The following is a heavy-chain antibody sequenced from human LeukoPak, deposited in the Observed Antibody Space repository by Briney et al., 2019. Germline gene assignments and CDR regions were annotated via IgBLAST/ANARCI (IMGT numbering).Heavy chain of an antibody. CDR3: ARDRINYGVDY. CDR2: IYYSGST. V-gene: IGHV4-30-4*08. J-gene: IGHJ4*02. Sequence: SQTLSLTCTVSGGSISSGGYYWSWIRQPPGKGLEWIGYIYYSGSTYYNPSLKSRVTISVDTSKNQFSLKLSSVTAADTAVYYCARDRINYGVDYWGQGTLVTVSS. D-gene: IGHD4-17*01. CDR1: GGSISSGGYY.